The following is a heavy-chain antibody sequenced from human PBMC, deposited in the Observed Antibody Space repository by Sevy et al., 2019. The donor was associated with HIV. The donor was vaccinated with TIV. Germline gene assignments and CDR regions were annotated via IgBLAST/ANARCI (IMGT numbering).Heavy chain of an antibody. D-gene: IGHD6-13*01. CDR1: GASIRDSSYY. V-gene: IGHV4-39*01. J-gene: IGHJ3*02. Sequence: SETLSLTCTVSGASIRDSSYYWAWIRQPPGKGLEGIGNIYSYGETYYNSSLKSRVTISVDTSKNQFSLSLTSVTAADTAIYFGARSMEQQLDAFDIWGQGTMVTVSS. CDR2: IYSYGET. CDR3: ARSMEQQLDAFDI.